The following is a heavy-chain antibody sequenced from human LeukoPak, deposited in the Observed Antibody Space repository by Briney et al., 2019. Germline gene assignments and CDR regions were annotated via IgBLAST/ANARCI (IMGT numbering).Heavy chain of an antibody. J-gene: IGHJ1*01. CDR2: ISSASGSI. CDR3: GTYSINNAREFQY. V-gene: IGHV3-48*04. D-gene: IGHD4-11*01. Sequence: PGGSLRLSCAASGFTFSSYSMNWVRQAPGKGLEWVSYISSASGSIYYADSVKGRFTISRDNAKNSLFLQMNSLRAEDTAVYYCGTYSINNAREFQYWGQGTLVTVPS. CDR1: GFTFSSYS.